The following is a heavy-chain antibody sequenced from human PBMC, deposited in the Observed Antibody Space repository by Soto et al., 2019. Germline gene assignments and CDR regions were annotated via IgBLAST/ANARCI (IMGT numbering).Heavy chain of an antibody. D-gene: IGHD4-4*01. CDR1: GGPFSGYY. Sequence: SETLSLTCTVYGGPFSGYYWSGIRQPPGKGLEWIGEINHIGSTNYNPSLKSRVTISVDTSKNQFSLKLSSVTAADTAVYYCAVTTSRGYYYYGMDVWGQGTTVS. V-gene: IGHV4-34*01. CDR2: INHIGST. J-gene: IGHJ6*02. CDR3: AVTTSRGYYYYGMDV.